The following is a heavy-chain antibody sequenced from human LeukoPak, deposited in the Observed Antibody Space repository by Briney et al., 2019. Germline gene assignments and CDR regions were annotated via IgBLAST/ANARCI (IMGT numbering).Heavy chain of an antibody. V-gene: IGHV4-59*01. Sequence: SDTLSLTCIFSGGSLSIYYWNWIREPPGTGLEWIGYIYNSGSIDYNPSLKRRVTISEDTSKKQFSLKLASATAADTAVYYCATDRELGSWGQGILVTVSS. J-gene: IGHJ5*02. CDR3: ATDRELGS. CDR1: GGSLSIYY. D-gene: IGHD3-10*01. CDR2: IYNSGSI.